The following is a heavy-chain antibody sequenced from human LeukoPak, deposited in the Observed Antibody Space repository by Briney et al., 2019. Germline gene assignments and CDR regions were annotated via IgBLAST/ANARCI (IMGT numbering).Heavy chain of an antibody. J-gene: IGHJ4*02. CDR1: GFTFSSYW. Sequence: PGGSLRLSCAASGFTFSSYWMSWVGQAPGKGLEWVANIKQDGSEKYYVDSVKGRFTISRDNAKNSLYLQMNSLRAEDTAVYYCAREAFRVVVPAAEIDYWGQGTLVTVSS. CDR3: AREAFRVVVPAAEIDY. V-gene: IGHV3-7*01. CDR2: IKQDGSEK. D-gene: IGHD2-2*01.